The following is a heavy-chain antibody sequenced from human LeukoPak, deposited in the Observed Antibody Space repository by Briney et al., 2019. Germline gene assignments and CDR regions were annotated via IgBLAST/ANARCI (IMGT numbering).Heavy chain of an antibody. CDR3: AKRGVVIRVILVGFHKEAYYFDS. J-gene: IGHJ4*02. Sequence: GGSLRLSCAVSGITLSNYGMTWVRQAPGKGLEWVAGISDSGGSTNYADSVKGRFTISRDNPKNTLYLQMKSLRAEDTAVYLCAKRGVVIRVILVGFHKEAYYFDSWGQGALVTVSS. CDR1: GITLSNYG. D-gene: IGHD3-22*01. CDR2: ISDSGGST. V-gene: IGHV3-23*01.